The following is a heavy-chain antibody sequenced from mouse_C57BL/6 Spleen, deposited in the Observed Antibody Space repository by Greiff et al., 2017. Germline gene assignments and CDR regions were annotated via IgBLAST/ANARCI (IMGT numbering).Heavy chain of an antibody. D-gene: IGHD5-5*01. CDR3: ARPPTYDYAMDY. CDR1: GFNIKDYY. CDR2: IDPEDGDT. Sequence: VQLQQSGAELVKPGASVKLSCTASGFNIKDYYMHWVKQRTGQGLEWIGRIDPEDGDTKYAQKFKGKATITADTSANTAYLQLSSLTSEDTAGYYWARPPTYDYAMDYWGQGTSVTVSS. J-gene: IGHJ4*01. V-gene: IGHV14-2*01.